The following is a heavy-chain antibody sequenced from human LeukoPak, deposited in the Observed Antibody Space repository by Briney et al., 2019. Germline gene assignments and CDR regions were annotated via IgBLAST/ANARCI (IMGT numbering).Heavy chain of an antibody. D-gene: IGHD3-10*01. CDR1: GGSFSGYY. CDR2: INHSGST. CDR3: ARHPFSAMVRGLYFGN. V-gene: IGHV4-34*01. J-gene: IGHJ4*02. Sequence: TSETLSLTCAVYGGSFSGYYWSWIRQPPGKGLEWIGEINHSGSTDYNPSLKSRVTISVDTSKIQFSLKLSSVTAADTAMYYCARHPFSAMVRGLYFGNGGQGTLVTVSS.